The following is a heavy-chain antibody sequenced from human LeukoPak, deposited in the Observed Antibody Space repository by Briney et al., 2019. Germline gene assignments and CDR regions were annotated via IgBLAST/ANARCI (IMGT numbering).Heavy chain of an antibody. Sequence: GGYLRLSCVASGFSFSDYYMSWIRQAPGKGLEWVSYIGSTIYYADSVKGRFTISRDNAKNSPYLQMNSLRAEDTAVYYCARDRGIVGTTGYYYMDVWGKGTTVTVSS. J-gene: IGHJ6*03. D-gene: IGHD1-26*01. CDR3: ARDRGIVGTTGYYYMDV. CDR2: IGSTI. CDR1: GFSFSDYY. V-gene: IGHV3-11*04.